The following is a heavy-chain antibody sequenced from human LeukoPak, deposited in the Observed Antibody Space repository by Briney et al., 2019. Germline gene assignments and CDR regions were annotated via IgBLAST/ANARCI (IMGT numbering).Heavy chain of an antibody. J-gene: IGHJ4*02. Sequence: GGSLRLSCAASEFTFSSFGMHWVRQAPGKGLEWVAFIRYDGSNKYYADSVKGRFTISRDNSKNTLCLQMNSLRAEDTAVYYCAKNYYDSSGLNGVDYWGQGTLVTVSS. CDR2: IRYDGSNK. D-gene: IGHD3-22*01. CDR3: AKNYYDSSGLNGVDY. CDR1: EFTFSSFG. V-gene: IGHV3-30*02.